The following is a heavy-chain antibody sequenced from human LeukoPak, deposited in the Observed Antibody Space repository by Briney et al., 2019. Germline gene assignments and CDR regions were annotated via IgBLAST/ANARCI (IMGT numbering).Heavy chain of an antibody. Sequence: GGSLRLSCVTSGFSFSSTWMTWVRQAPGKGLEWVANMGGDETQINYLDSVKGRFTISRDNAKNSLYLHLHSLRAEDTAIYYCVRDLSPVWDRNFWYDALDVWGQGTMVTVSS. J-gene: IGHJ3*01. CDR1: GFSFSSTW. CDR3: VRDLSPVWDRNFWYDALDV. CDR2: MGGDETQI. V-gene: IGHV3-7*01. D-gene: IGHD1-26*01.